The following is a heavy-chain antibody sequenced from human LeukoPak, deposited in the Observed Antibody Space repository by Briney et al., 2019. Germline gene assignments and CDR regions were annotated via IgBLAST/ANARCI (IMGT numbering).Heavy chain of an antibody. CDR2: IYYSGST. Sequence: PSQTLSHTCTVSGGSISSGGYYWSWIRQHPGKGLEWIGYIYYSGSTYYNPSLKSRVTISVDTSKNQFSLKLSSVTAADTAVYYCARDHIVATIRAFDIWGQGTMVTVSS. CDR3: ARDHIVATIRAFDI. J-gene: IGHJ3*02. V-gene: IGHV4-31*03. CDR1: GGSISSGGYY. D-gene: IGHD5-12*01.